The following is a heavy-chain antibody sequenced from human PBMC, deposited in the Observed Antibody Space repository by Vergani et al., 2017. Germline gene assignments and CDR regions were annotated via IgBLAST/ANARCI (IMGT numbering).Heavy chain of an antibody. Sequence: EVQLVESGGGLVKPGGSLRLSCAASGFTFSNAWMSWVRQAPGKGLEWVGRIKSKTDGGTTDYAAPVKGRFTISRDDSKNTLYLQMNSLKTEDTAVYYCTTDLPSYSYVTRRNGIRVYWGQGTLVTVSS. CDR3: TTDLPSYSYVTRRNGIRVY. D-gene: IGHD5-18*01. CDR2: IKSKTDGGTT. CDR1: GFTFSNAW. J-gene: IGHJ4*02. V-gene: IGHV3-15*01.